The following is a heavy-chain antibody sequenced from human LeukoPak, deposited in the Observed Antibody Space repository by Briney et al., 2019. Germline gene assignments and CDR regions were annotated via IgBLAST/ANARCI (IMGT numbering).Heavy chain of an antibody. D-gene: IGHD3-22*01. CDR2: IIPIFGTA. Sequence: SVKVSCKASGGTFSSYAISWVRQAPGQGLEWMGGIIPIFGTANYAQKFQGRVTITADESTSTAYMELSSLRSEDTAVYYCARVLLRGGSWFGPWGQGTLVTVSS. CDR3: ARVLLRGGSWFGP. V-gene: IGHV1-69*13. CDR1: GGTFSSYA. J-gene: IGHJ5*02.